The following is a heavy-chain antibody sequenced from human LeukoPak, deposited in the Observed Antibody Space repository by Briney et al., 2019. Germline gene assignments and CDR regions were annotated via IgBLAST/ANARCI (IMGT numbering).Heavy chain of an antibody. CDR2: ISGSGGST. V-gene: IGHV3-23*01. D-gene: IGHD6-19*01. CDR3: AKAQLVAGIDY. J-gene: IGHJ4*02. Sequence: GGSLRLSCAASGFTFSDYYMSWIRQAPGKGLEWVSAISGSGGSTYYADSVKGRFTISRDNSKNTLYLQMNSLRAEDTAVYYCAKAQLVAGIDYWGQGTLVTVSS. CDR1: GFTFSDYY.